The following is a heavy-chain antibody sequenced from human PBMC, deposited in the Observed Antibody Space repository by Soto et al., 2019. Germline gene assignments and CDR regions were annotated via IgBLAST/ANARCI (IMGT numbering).Heavy chain of an antibody. D-gene: IGHD6-19*01. CDR3: AVDPVENYYTLDV. J-gene: IGHJ6*02. CDR2: ITGSGKSA. CDR1: GFTFSTFV. V-gene: IGHV3-23*01. Sequence: EVHLLESGGGWVQPGGSLRLSCAASGFTFSTFVMTWVRQVPGEGLEWISSITGSGKSAYYADSVKGRVTISRDNSKNTLYLQIINLGADDTAVYYCAVDPVENYYTLDVWRQGTTVNVSS.